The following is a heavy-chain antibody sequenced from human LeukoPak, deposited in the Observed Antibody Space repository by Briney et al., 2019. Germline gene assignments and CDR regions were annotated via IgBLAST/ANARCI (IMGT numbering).Heavy chain of an antibody. J-gene: IGHJ5*02. Sequence: SETLSLTCTVSRGSIRSSSYYWAWIRQPPGKGLEWIASIYYAGATSYNPSLKSRVTISVDTSKDQFSLKLSSATAADTAVYYCARQYIATKAFDPWGQGTLVTVSP. CDR2: IYYAGAT. CDR1: RGSIRSSSYY. CDR3: ARQYIATKAFDP. D-gene: IGHD5-12*01. V-gene: IGHV4-39*01.